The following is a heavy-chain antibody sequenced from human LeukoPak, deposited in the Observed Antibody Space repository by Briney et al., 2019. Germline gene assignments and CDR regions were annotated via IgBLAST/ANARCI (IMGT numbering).Heavy chain of an antibody. CDR2: ISAYNGNT. D-gene: IGHD3-9*01. CDR1: GYTFTSYG. J-gene: IGHJ4*02. CDR3: ATMYYDILTGYYKWYYFDY. V-gene: IGHV1-18*01. Sequence: ASVKVSCKASGYTFTSYGISWVRQAPGQGLEWMGWISAYNGNTNYAQKLQGRVTMTTDTSTSTAYMELRSLRSDDTAVYYCATMYYDILTGYYKWYYFDYWGQGTLVTVSS.